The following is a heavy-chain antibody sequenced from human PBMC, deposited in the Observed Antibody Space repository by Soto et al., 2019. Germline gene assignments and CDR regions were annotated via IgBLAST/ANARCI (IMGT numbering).Heavy chain of an antibody. Sequence: QVQLVQSGAEVKKPGASVKVSCKASGYTFVSYAISWVRQAPGQGLEWMGGIFTHNGNTYYAQKVQGRVSLTRDTSTSTVYMELGDLRSDDTAVYYCARGKMFWGQGTLVTVSS. CDR2: IFTHNGNT. CDR1: GYTFVSYA. J-gene: IGHJ4*02. D-gene: IGHD3-10*02. CDR3: ARGKMF. V-gene: IGHV1-18*01.